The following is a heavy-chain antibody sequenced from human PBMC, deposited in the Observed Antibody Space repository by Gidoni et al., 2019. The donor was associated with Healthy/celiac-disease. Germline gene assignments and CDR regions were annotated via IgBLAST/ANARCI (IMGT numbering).Heavy chain of an antibody. D-gene: IGHD6-13*01. CDR2: ISGSGGST. Sequence: EVQLLESGGGFVQPGGSLRISCAASGFTFSSYAMSWVRQAPGKGLEWVSAISGSGGSTYYADAVKGRFTISRDNSKNTLYLQMNSLRAEDTAVYYCAKDPAGSIAAAVGGDVWGQGTTVTVSS. CDR3: AKDPAGSIAAAVGGDV. J-gene: IGHJ6*02. CDR1: GFTFSSYA. V-gene: IGHV3-23*01.